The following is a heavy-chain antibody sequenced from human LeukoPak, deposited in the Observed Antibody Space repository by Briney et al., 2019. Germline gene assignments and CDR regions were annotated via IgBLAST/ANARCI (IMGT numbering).Heavy chain of an antibody. CDR3: ARDPPGLTLGSPGDY. CDR2: ISANNGDT. Sequence: ASVKVSCKASGYTFTSYGIAWVRQAPGQGLQWMGWISANNGDTSYSPKLHGRVTMTTDTSTNTAYMELRSLTSDDTAVYYCARDPPGLTLGSPGDYWGQGTLVIVSS. V-gene: IGHV1-18*01. J-gene: IGHJ4*02. CDR1: GYTFTSYG. D-gene: IGHD3-16*01.